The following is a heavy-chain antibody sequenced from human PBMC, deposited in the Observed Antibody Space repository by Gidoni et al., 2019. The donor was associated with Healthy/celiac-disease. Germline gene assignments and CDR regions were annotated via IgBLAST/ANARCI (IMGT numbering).Heavy chain of an antibody. V-gene: IGHV3-33*01. CDR2: IWYDGSNK. J-gene: IGHJ4*02. CDR3: ARGALSRGGLDY. CDR1: GFPFSSYG. Sequence: QVQLVESGGGVVQPGRSLRLSCAASGFPFSSYGMNWVRQAPGQGLEWVAVIWYDGSNKYYADSVKGRFTISRDNSKNTLYLQMNSLRAEDTAVYYCARGALSRGGLDYWGQGTLVTVSS. D-gene: IGHD3-10*01.